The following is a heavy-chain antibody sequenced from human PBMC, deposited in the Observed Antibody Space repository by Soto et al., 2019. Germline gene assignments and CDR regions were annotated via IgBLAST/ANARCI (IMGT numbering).Heavy chain of an antibody. J-gene: IGHJ3*02. D-gene: IGHD3-3*01. V-gene: IGHV1-69*13. CDR2: IIPIFGTA. CDR1: GGTFSSYA. Sequence: ASVKVSCKASGGTFSSYAISWVRQAPGQGLEWMGGIIPIFGTANYAQKFQGRVTITADESTSTAYMELSSLRSEDTAVYYCARVPTIFGETDAFDIWGQGTMVTVSS. CDR3: ARVPTIFGETDAFDI.